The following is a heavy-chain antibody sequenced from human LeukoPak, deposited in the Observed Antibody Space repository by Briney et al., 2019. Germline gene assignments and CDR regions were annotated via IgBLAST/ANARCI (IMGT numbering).Heavy chain of an antibody. CDR1: GGPISSYY. V-gene: IGHV4-59*01. CDR3: ARSIILGPLQQPLEY. CDR2: IYYTGTT. Sequence: PSETLSLTCTVSGGPISSYYWSWIRQSPGKGLEWIGHIYYTGTTSYNPSLKSRVIMSVDTSKNQFSLKLMSVTAADTAVYHCARSIILGPLQQPLEYWGQGSPVTVSS. D-gene: IGHD3-3*02. J-gene: IGHJ4*02.